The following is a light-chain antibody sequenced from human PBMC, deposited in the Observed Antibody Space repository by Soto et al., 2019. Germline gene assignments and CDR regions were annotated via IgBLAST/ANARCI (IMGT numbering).Light chain of an antibody. Sequence: QSVLTQPPSVSGAPGQRVTISCTGSSSNIGAGYDVHWYQQLPGTAPKLLIYYNNNRPSGVPDRFSGAKSGTSASLAITGLQAEDEADYYCQSYDRSLSGSRVFGTGTKVTVL. CDR2: YNN. CDR3: QSYDRSLSGSRV. V-gene: IGLV1-40*01. J-gene: IGLJ1*01. CDR1: SSNIGAGYD.